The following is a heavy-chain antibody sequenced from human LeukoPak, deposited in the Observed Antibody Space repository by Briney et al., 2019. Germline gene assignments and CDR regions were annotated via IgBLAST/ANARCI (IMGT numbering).Heavy chain of an antibody. D-gene: IGHD3-22*01. V-gene: IGHV4-31*03. CDR1: GGSISSGGYY. CDR3: ARDTRWLYGYYDSSGYSHFDY. CDR2: IYYSGST. J-gene: IGHJ4*02. Sequence: PSQTLSLTCTVSGGSISSGGYYWSWIRQHPGKGLEWIGYIYYSGSTYYNPSLKSRVTISVDTSKNQFSLKLSSVTAADTAVYYCARDTRWLYGYYDSSGYSHFDYWGQGTLVTVSS.